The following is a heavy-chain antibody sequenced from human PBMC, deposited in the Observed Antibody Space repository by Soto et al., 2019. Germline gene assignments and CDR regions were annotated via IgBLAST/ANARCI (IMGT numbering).Heavy chain of an antibody. CDR3: ARPALYCTNGVCGRGWFDP. J-gene: IGHJ5*02. V-gene: IGHV4-39*01. CDR1: GRSISSSSYY. D-gene: IGHD2-8*01. CDR2: IYYSGST. Sequence: SETLSLTCTVSGRSISSSSYYWGWIRQPPGKGLEWIGSIYYSGSTYYNPSLKSRVTISVDTSKNQFSLKLSSVTAADTAVYYCARPALYCTNGVCGRGWFDPWGQGTLVTVSS.